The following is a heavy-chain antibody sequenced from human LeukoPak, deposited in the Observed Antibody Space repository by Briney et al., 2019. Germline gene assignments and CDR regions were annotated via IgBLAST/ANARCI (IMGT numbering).Heavy chain of an antibody. V-gene: IGHV1-18*01. CDR2: ISAYNGNT. Sequence: IXWVGQGPGQGLGWVGWISAYNGNTNYAQKLQGRDTITTETNRRTAYMELRSLRSDDTAVYYCATPHTMIVAWGQGTLVTVSS. CDR3: ATPHTMIVA. D-gene: IGHD3-22*01. J-gene: IGHJ4*02.